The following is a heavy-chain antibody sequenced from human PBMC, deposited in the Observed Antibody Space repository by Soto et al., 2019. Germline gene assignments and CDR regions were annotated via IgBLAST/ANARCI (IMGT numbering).Heavy chain of an antibody. J-gene: IGHJ4*02. D-gene: IGHD6-19*01. CDR1: GFTFSSYA. CDR2: ISYDGSNK. Sequence: QVQLVESGGGVVQPGRSLRLSCAASGFTFSSYAMHWVRQAPGKGLEWVAVISYDGSNKYYADSVKGRFTISRDNSKNTLYLQMNSLRAEDTAVSYCATSIAVAGSKFDYWGQGTLVTVSS. CDR3: ATSIAVAGSKFDY. V-gene: IGHV3-30-3*01.